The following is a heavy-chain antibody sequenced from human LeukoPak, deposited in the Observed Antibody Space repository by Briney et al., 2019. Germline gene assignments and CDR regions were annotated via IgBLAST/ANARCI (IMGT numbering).Heavy chain of an antibody. J-gene: IGHJ6*02. V-gene: IGHV4-34*01. CDR2: INHSGST. D-gene: IGHD3-10*01. CDR3: ARARRNMVRGVIMRYYGMDV. Sequence: SETLSLTCTVSGDSISTYFWTWIRQPPGKGLEWIGEINHSGSTNYNPSLKSRVTISVDTSKNQFSLKLSSVTAADTAVYYCARARRNMVRGVIMRYYGMDVWGQGTTVTVSS. CDR1: GDSISTYF.